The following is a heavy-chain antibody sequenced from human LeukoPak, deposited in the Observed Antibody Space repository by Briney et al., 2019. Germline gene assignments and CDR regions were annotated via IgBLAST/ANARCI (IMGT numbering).Heavy chain of an antibody. CDR1: VGSISSGSYY. V-gene: IGHV4-61*02. CDR3: ARDSGSYFAHY. Sequence: SETLSLTCTVSVGSISSGSYYWSWIRQPAGKGLEWIGRIYTSGSTNYNPSLKSRVTISVDTSKNQFSLKLSSVTAADTAVYYCARDSGSYFAHYWGQGTLVTVSS. D-gene: IGHD1-26*01. J-gene: IGHJ4*02. CDR2: IYTSGST.